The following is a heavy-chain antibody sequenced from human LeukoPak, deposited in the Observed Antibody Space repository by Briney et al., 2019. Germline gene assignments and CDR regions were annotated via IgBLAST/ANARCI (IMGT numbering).Heavy chain of an antibody. CDR1: GLSFGFYA. CDR2: IYSGGST. J-gene: IGHJ6*02. CDR3: AREIGRRTVTTFTVYYGMDV. V-gene: IGHV3-53*01. Sequence: PGGSLRLSCAASGLSFGFYAMSWVRQAPGKGLEWVSVIYSGGSTYYADSVKGRFTISRDNSKNTLYLQMNSLRAEDTAVYYCAREIGRRTVTTFTVYYGMDVWGQGTTVTVSS. D-gene: IGHD4-17*01.